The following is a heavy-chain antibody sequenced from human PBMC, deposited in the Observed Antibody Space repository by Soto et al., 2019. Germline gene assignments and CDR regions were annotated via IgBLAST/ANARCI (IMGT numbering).Heavy chain of an antibody. D-gene: IGHD2-15*01. CDR2: ISSGGNT. Sequence: QLLESGGGLVQPGGSLRLSCEASGFSFSRNAMSWVRQASGKGLEWVSSISSGGNTYYADSVKGRFTISRDNSKNTQSLQMTSLGAEDTAVYYCAKLGYCTGGTCYLDYYYGVDVWGQGTTVTVS. CDR3: AKLGYCTGGTCYLDYYYGVDV. J-gene: IGHJ6*02. CDR1: GFSFSRNA. V-gene: IGHV3-23*01.